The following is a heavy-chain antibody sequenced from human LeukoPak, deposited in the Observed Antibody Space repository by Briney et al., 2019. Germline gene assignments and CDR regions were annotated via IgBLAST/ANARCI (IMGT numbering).Heavy chain of an antibody. D-gene: IGHD6-19*01. CDR2: SYYSGST. J-gene: IGHJ4*02. V-gene: IGHV4-39*01. Sequence: PSGTLSLTCTVSGGSISSSSYYWGWIRQPPGKGLEWIGSSYYSGSTYYNPSLKSRVTISVDTSKNQFSLKLSSVTAADTAVYYCDVSDSSGSTQGYWGQGTLVTVSS. CDR3: DVSDSSGSTQGY. CDR1: GGSISSSSYY.